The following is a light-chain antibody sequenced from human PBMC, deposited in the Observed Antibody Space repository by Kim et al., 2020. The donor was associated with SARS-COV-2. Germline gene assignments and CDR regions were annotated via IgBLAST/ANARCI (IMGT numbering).Light chain of an antibody. CDR2: LNSDGSH. Sequence: SVNLTCTLSSGHSRFAIAWHQQQPEKGPRFLMKLNSDGSHTKGDGIPDRFSGSSSGTERYLTISRLQSEDEADYYCQTWGTGILVFGGGTQLTVL. CDR1: SGHSRFA. V-gene: IGLV4-69*01. J-gene: IGLJ3*02. CDR3: QTWGTGILV.